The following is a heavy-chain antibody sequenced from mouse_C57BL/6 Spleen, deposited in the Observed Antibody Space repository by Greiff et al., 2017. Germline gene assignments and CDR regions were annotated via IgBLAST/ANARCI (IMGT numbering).Heavy chain of an antibody. V-gene: IGHV1-50*01. CDR1: GYTFTSYW. CDR3: ARGTNWDNFDY. CDR2: IDPSDSYT. D-gene: IGHD4-1*01. J-gene: IGHJ2*01. Sequence: QVQLQQPGAELVKPGASVKLSCKASGYTFTSYWIQWVKQWPGQGLEWIGEIDPSDSYTNYNQKFKGKATLTVDTSSSTAYMQLSSLTSEDSAVYYCARGTNWDNFDYWGKGTTLTVSS.